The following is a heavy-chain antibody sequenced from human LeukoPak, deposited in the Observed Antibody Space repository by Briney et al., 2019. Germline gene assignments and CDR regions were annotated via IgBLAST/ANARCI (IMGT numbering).Heavy chain of an antibody. CDR1: GFTFSSYS. D-gene: IGHD2-2*01. J-gene: IGHJ4*02. V-gene: IGHV3-21*01. Sequence: AGGSLRLSCAASGFTFSSYSMTWVRQAPGKGLEGVSYISSSSSYIYYADSVKGRFTISRDNAKNSLYLQMNSLRAEDTAVYYCARVWAVPAVHFDYWGQGTLVTVSS. CDR3: ARVWAVPAVHFDY. CDR2: ISSSSSYI.